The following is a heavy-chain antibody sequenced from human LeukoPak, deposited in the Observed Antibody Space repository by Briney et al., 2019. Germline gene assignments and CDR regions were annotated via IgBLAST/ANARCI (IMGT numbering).Heavy chain of an antibody. D-gene: IGHD5-12*01. CDR2: ISSSSSTI. Sequence: GGSLRLSCAASGFTFSSYSMNWVRQAPGKGLEWVSYISSSSSTIYYADSVKGRFTISRDNAKNSLYLQMNSLRAEDTAVYYCAKGSGNEAQYYDYLMDGWGRGSLVTVPS. CDR1: GFTFSSYS. V-gene: IGHV3-48*01. J-gene: IGHJ2*01. CDR3: AKGSGNEAQYYDYLMDG.